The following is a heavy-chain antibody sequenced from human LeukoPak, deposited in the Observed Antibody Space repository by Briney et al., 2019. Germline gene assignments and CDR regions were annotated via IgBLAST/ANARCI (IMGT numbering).Heavy chain of an antibody. CDR1: GGTFSSYA. D-gene: IGHD6-19*01. CDR3: ARDGYSSGWFWFDY. V-gene: IGHV1-69*13. Sequence: ASVKVSCKASGGTFSSYAISWVRQAPGQGLEWMGGIIPIFGTANYAQKFQGRVTITADESTSTAYMELSSLRSEDTAVYYCARDGYSSGWFWFDYWGQGTLVTVSS. J-gene: IGHJ4*02. CDR2: IIPIFGTA.